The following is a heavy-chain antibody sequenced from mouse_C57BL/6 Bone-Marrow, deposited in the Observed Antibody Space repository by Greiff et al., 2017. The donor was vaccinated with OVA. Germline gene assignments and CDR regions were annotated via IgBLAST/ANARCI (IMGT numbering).Heavy chain of an antibody. D-gene: IGHD1-1*01. CDR2: ISDGGSYT. CDR1: GFTFSSYA. V-gene: IGHV5-4*01. J-gene: IGHJ2*01. CDR3: ARDRVITTVKGPYYFDY. Sequence: EVKVEESGGGLVKPGGSLKLSCAASGFTFSSYAMSWVRQTPEKRLEWVATISDGGSYTYYPDNVKGRFTISRDNAKNNLYLQMSHLKSEDTAMYYCARDRVITTVKGPYYFDYWGQGTTLTVSS.